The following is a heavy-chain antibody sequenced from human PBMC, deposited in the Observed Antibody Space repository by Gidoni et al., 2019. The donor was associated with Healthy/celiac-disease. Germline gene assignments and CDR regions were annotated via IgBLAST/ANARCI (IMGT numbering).Heavy chain of an antibody. CDR2: IYHTGST. V-gene: IGHV4-4*02. D-gene: IGHD2-2*01. J-gene: IGHJ4*02. CDR1: GVSISSSNW. CDR3: ARYCSSTSCYPYFDY. Sequence: QVQLQESAPGLVKPSGTLSLTCAVSGVSISSSNWWSWVRQPQGKGLEWIGEIYHTGSTNYNASLKSRGTISVDKSKNQFSQKLSSVTAADTAVYYCARYCSSTSCYPYFDYWGQGTLVTVSS.